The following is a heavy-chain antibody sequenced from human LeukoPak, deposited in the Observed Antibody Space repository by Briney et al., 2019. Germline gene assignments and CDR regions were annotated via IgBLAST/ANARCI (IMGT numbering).Heavy chain of an antibody. D-gene: IGHD3-10*01. Sequence: AGSLRLSCAASGFTFSTYSMNWVRQAPGRGLEWVSSITSRGNIYYADSVKGRFTISRDNARDSLFLQMNRLRAEDTAVYYCARDPGAGDYWGQGTLVTVSS. CDR2: ITSRGNI. J-gene: IGHJ4*02. CDR3: ARDPGAGDY. V-gene: IGHV3-21*01. CDR1: GFTFSTYS.